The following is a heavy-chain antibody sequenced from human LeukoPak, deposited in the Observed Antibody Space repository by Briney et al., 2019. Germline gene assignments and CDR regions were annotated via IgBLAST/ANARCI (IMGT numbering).Heavy chain of an antibody. Sequence: ASVKVSCKASGYTFTSYGISWVRQAPGQGLEWMGWISAYNGNTNYAQKLQGRVTMTTDTSTSTAYTELRSLRSDDTAVYYCAREALSWQLVPYYYYGMDVWGQGTTVTVSS. J-gene: IGHJ6*02. D-gene: IGHD6-13*01. V-gene: IGHV1-18*01. CDR2: ISAYNGNT. CDR1: GYTFTSYG. CDR3: AREALSWQLVPYYYYGMDV.